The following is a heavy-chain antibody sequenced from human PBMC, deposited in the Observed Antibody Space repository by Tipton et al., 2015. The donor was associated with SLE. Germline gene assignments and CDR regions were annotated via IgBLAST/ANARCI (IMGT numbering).Heavy chain of an antibody. J-gene: IGHJ4*02. CDR2: IYYSGST. CDR3: ARDSSGWYYFDY. CDR1: GGSISSYY. Sequence: TLSLTCTVSGGSISSYYWSWIRQPPGKGLEWIGYIYYSGSTNYNPFLKSRVTISVDTSKNQFSLKLSSVTAADTAVYYCARDSSGWYYFDYWGQGTLVTVSS. D-gene: IGHD6-19*01. V-gene: IGHV4-59*12.